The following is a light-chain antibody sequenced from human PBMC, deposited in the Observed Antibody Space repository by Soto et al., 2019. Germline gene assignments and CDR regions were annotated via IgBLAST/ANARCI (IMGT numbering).Light chain of an antibody. CDR2: GAS. CDR3: QQYYNWPPYT. CDR1: QSVSSN. J-gene: IGKJ2*01. V-gene: IGKV3-15*01. Sequence: EIAMTQSPATLSVSPGERATLSCRASQSVSSNLAWYQQKPGQAPRLLIYGASTRATGIPTRFSGSGSGTEFTLTISSLQSEDFAVYFCQQYYNWPPYTFGQGTKLEIK.